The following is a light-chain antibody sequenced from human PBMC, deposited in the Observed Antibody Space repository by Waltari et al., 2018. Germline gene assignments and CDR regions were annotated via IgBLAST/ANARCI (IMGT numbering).Light chain of an antibody. CDR1: SSDVEGFNF. J-gene: IGLJ2*01. Sequence: QSALTQPASMSGSPGQSITISCTGTSSDVEGFNFVSWYQQYPGKAPKLIIYDVAKRPSGVSHRFSGSRSDNTAALTISGLQAEDEADYYCSSYTSVNTRFGGGTKLTVL. CDR2: DVA. CDR3: SSYTSVNTR. V-gene: IGLV2-14*03.